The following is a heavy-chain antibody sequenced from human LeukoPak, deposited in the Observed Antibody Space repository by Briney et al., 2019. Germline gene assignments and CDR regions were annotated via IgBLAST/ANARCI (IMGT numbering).Heavy chain of an antibody. CDR1: GFTFGDYT. J-gene: IGHJ4*02. V-gene: IGHV3-49*03. D-gene: IGHD1-1*01. CDR2: IRSKAYGGTT. CDR3: SRGGANSPFDY. Sequence: GGSLRLSCTASGFTFGDYTMTWFRQAPGKGLEWVGFIRSKAYGGTTEDAASVKGRITISRDDSKSIAYLQMNSLKTEGTAVYYCSRGGANSPFDYWGQGTLVTVSS.